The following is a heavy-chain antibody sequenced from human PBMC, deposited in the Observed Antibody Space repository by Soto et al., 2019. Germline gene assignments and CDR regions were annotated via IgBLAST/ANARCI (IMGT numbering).Heavy chain of an antibody. D-gene: IGHD6-13*01. J-gene: IGHJ6*02. Sequence: QVQLVQSGAEVKKPGSSVKVSCKASGGTFSSYTISWVRQAPGQGLEWMGRIIPILGIANYAQEFQGRVTITADKSTSTAYMELSSLRSEDTAVYYCARLQQLAYYYYGMDVWGQGTTVTVSS. CDR2: IIPILGIA. CDR1: GGTFSSYT. CDR3: ARLQQLAYYYYGMDV. V-gene: IGHV1-69*02.